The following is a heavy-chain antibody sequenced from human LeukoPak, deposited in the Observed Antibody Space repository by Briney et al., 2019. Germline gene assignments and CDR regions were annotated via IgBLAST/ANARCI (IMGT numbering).Heavy chain of an antibody. Sequence: ASVKVSCKASGYTFTGYYMHWVRQAPGQGLEWMGWINPNSGGTNYAQKFQGRVTMTRDTSISTAYMELSGLRSDDTAVYYCARADSYGALGMDVWGQGTTVTVSS. CDR2: INPNSGGT. V-gene: IGHV1-2*02. J-gene: IGHJ6*02. CDR1: GYTFTGYY. D-gene: IGHD5-18*01. CDR3: ARADSYGALGMDV.